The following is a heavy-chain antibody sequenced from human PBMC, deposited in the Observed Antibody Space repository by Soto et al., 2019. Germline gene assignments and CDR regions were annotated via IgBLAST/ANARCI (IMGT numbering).Heavy chain of an antibody. V-gene: IGHV3-13*05. CDR1: GFTFRNYD. CDR3: ARTVRDFYGLDV. Sequence: EVQLVESGGGLVQPGGSLRLTCEASGFTFRNYDMHWVRQGTGKGLEWVSGISAAGDPDYADSVEGRFTISRENAQNSFSLQINSLRVGDTAGYYRARTVRDFYGLDVWGQGTTVIVSS. CDR2: ISAAGDP. J-gene: IGHJ6*01.